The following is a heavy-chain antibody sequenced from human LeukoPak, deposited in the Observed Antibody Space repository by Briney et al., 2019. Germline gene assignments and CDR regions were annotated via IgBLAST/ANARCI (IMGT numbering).Heavy chain of an antibody. J-gene: IGHJ4*02. D-gene: IGHD3-22*01. CDR1: GYTFTGYY. CDR3: ARDGYYYDSSGYYYFDY. V-gene: IGHV1-2*04. CDR2: INPNSGGT. Sequence: ASVKVSCTASGYTFTGYYMHWVRQAPGQGLEWMGWINPNSGGTNYAQKFQGWVTMTRDTSISTAYMELSRLRSDDTAVYYCARDGYYYDSSGYYYFDYWGQGTLVTVSS.